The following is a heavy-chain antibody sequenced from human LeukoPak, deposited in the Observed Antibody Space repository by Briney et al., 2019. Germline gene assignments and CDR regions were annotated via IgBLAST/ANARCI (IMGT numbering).Heavy chain of an antibody. V-gene: IGHV1-2*02. Sequence: GASVTVSCKASGYRFTDYYMHWVRQAPGQGLEWMGWINPYGGGTNSAQKFQGRVTMTTGTSINTVYMDLSSLTSDDTAVYFCASKAAGYCHGTICQGAFDIWGQGTMVTVSS. CDR3: ASKAAGYCHGTICQGAFDI. J-gene: IGHJ3*02. D-gene: IGHD2-15*01. CDR2: INPYGGGT. CDR1: GYRFTDYY.